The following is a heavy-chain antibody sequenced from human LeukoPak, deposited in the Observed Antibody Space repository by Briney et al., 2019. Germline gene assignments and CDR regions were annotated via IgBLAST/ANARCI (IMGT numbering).Heavy chain of an antibody. CDR1: GGSISNYY. CDR2: IYHSGST. V-gene: IGHV4-59*01. J-gene: IGHJ4*02. CDR3: ARGGGWLPVY. D-gene: IGHD5-24*01. Sequence: PSETLSLTCTVSGGSISNYYWSWIRQPPGKGLEWIGNIYHSGSTNYNPSLKSRVTISVDTSKNQFSPKLSSVTAADTAVYYCARGGGWLPVYWGQGTLVTVSS.